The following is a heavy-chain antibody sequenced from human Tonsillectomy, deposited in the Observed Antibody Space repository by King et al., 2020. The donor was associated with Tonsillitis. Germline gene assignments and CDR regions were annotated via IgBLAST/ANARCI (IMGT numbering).Heavy chain of an antibody. CDR3: ARVTPYYYDSSGTDAFGI. CDR2: TYYRSKWYN. D-gene: IGHD3-22*01. Sequence: VQLQQSGPGLVKPSQNLSLTCALSGDSVSSNSAAWNWIRQSPSRGLEWLGRTYYRSKWYNDYAVSVKSRITINPDTSKNQFSLQLNSVTPEDTAVYYCARVTPYYYDSSGTDAFGIWGQGTMVTVSS. J-gene: IGHJ3*02. CDR1: GDSVSSNSAA. V-gene: IGHV6-1*01.